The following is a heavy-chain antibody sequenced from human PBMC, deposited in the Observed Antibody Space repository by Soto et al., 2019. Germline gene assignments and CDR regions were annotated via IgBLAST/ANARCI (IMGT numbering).Heavy chain of an antibody. V-gene: IGHV1-18*01. D-gene: IGHD5-12*01. Sequence: ASVKVSGKASGYTFTRSGISWARQAPGQGPEWMGWISSYNGDTNYAQTFQGRVTMTTDTSTSTAYMELRSLRSDDTAIYNCAGEGVAPYYYYGMDIWGQGTPVTVSS. J-gene: IGHJ6*02. CDR3: AGEGVAPYYYYGMDI. CDR2: ISSYNGDT. CDR1: GYTFTRSG.